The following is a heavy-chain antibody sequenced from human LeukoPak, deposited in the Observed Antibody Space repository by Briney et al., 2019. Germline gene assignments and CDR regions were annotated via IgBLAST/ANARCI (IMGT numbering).Heavy chain of an antibody. J-gene: IGHJ4*02. D-gene: IGHD3-10*01. CDR1: GGSFSGYY. CDR3: ARRGILKPTEYYFDY. CDR2: MSHTGAT. V-gene: IGHV4-34*01. Sequence: KPSETLSLTCAVFGGSFSGYYWSWIRQSPERGLEWIGEMSHTGATNYNPSLKSRVTVSVDTSKKQFSLNLRSVTAADTAVYYCARRGILKPTEYYFDYWGQGTLVTVSS.